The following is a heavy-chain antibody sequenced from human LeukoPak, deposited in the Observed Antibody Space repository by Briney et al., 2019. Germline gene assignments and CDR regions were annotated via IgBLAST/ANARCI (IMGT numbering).Heavy chain of an antibody. CDR3: ARGSPPRVYYDRSGYYSYYFDY. CDR2: ISPYNGNT. Sequence: ASVKVSCKASGYTFTSYGINWVRQAPGQGLEWMGWISPYNGNTIYAQKLQGRVTMTTDTSTSTAYMELRSLRSDDTAVYYCARGSPPRVYYDRSGYYSYYFDYWGQGTLVTVSS. CDR1: GYTFTSYG. V-gene: IGHV1-18*01. D-gene: IGHD3-22*01. J-gene: IGHJ4*02.